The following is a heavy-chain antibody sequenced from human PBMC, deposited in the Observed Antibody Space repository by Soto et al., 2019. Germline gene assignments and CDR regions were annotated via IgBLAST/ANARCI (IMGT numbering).Heavy chain of an antibody. CDR3: AKVELSDYDILTGDRYYFDY. Sequence: GGSLRLSCAASGFTFSSYAMSWVRQAPGKGLEWVSAISGSGGSTYYADSVKGRFTISRDNSKNTLYLQMNSLRAEDTAVYYCAKVELSDYDILTGDRYYFDYWGQGTLVTVSS. V-gene: IGHV3-23*01. J-gene: IGHJ4*02. CDR1: GFTFSSYA. CDR2: ISGSGGST. D-gene: IGHD3-9*01.